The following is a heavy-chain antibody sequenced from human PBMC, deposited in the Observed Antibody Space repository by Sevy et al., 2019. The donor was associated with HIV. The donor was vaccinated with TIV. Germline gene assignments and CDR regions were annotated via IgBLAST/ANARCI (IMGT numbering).Heavy chain of an antibody. CDR1: GDTFRKYV. D-gene: IGHD2-21*02. CDR2: IIPVYGTT. CDR3: ARDMTCGGDCYYFDN. Sequence: ASVKVSCKASGDTFRKYVISWVRQAPGQGLEWMGGIIPVYGTTNYAQKFQARVTFTADASTGTVYMELSRLRSEDTAVYYCARDMTCGGDCYYFDNWGQGTLVTVSS. V-gene: IGHV1-69*13. J-gene: IGHJ4*02.